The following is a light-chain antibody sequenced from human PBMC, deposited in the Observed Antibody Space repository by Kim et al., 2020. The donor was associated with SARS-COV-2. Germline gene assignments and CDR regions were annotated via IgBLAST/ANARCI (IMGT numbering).Light chain of an antibody. CDR3: SSYISTSISYV. CDR2: DVT. CDR1: SSDVGGSNY. Sequence: QSALTQPASVSGSPGQSITVSCTGTSSDVGGSNYVSWFQQRPGKAPRLMIYDVTKRPSGVSDRFSGSKSGNTASLTISGLQAEDEADYYCSSYISTSISYVFGTGTKVTVL. V-gene: IGLV2-14*01. J-gene: IGLJ1*01.